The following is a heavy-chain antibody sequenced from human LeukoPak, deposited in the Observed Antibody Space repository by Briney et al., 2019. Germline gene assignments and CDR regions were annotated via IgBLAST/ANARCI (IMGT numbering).Heavy chain of an antibody. D-gene: IGHD3-10*01. Sequence: PGGSLRLSCAASGFTFSSYWMSWVRQAPGKGLEWVANIKQDGSEKYYVDSVKGRFTISRDNAKNSLYLQMNSLRAEDTAVYYCASQPGTMVRGVMFQLWGQGTLVTASS. J-gene: IGHJ4*02. V-gene: IGHV3-7*01. CDR1: GFTFSSYW. CDR3: ASQPGTMVRGVMFQL. CDR2: IKQDGSEK.